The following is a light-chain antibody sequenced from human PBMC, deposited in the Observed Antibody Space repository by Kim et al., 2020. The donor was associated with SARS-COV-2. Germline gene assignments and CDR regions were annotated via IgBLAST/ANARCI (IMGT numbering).Light chain of an antibody. Sequence: QPGSNSCRLGQGLVHRDGNTYLIWVQQRRGKPPRRLIYKVSDRDSGVPDRFTGSGSGTDFTLEIRGVEAKDVGVYSGMQGRHWPGTFGQGTKLEI. CDR3: MQGRHWPGT. V-gene: IGKV2-30*02. J-gene: IGKJ2*02. CDR2: KVS. CDR1: QGLVHRDGNTY.